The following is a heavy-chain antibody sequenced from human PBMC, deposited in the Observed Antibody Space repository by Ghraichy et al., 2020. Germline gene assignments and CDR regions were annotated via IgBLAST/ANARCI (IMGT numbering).Heavy chain of an antibody. J-gene: IGHJ4*02. Sequence: RLSCAASGFTFDDYGMSWVRQAPGKGLEWVSGINWNGGSTGYADSVKGRFTISRDNAKNSLYLQMNSLRAEDTALYYCARGLKIYGSGSYSLFDSWGQGTLVTVSS. CDR1: GFTFDDYG. CDR2: INWNGGST. CDR3: ARGLKIYGSGSYSLFDS. V-gene: IGHV3-20*04. D-gene: IGHD3-10*01.